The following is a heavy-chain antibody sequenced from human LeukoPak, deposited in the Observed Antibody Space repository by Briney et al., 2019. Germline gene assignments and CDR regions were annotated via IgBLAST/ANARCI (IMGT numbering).Heavy chain of an antibody. CDR3: ARHTNRLDAFDI. D-gene: IGHD3-3*01. Sequence: SETLSLTCTVSGDSISSYYWSWIRQPPGKGLEWIGYIYYSGSTNYNHSLKSRVTISVDTSKNQFSLKLSSVTAADTAVYFCARHTNRLDAFDIWGQGTMVTVSS. CDR1: GDSISSYY. J-gene: IGHJ3*02. CDR2: IYYSGST. V-gene: IGHV4-59*08.